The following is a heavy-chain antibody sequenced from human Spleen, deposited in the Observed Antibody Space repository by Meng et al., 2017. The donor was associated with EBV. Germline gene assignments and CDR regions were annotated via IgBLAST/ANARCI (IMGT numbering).Heavy chain of an antibody. CDR3: AREVPEVTRLGALDY. D-gene: IGHD3-10*02. CDR1: GFTFSSYA. Sequence: QVQLVESGGGVVQPGRSLRRSWAASGFTFSSYAMHWVRQATGKGLEWVAVIWYDGSNEYYADSVKGRFTISRDNSKNTLYVQMNSLRVDDTAVYYCAREVPEVTRLGALDYWGQGTLVTVSS. V-gene: IGHV3-33*08. CDR2: IWYDGSNE. J-gene: IGHJ4*02.